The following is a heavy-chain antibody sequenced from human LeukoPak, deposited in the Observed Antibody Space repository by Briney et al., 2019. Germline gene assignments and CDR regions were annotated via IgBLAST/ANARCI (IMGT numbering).Heavy chain of an antibody. J-gene: IGHJ6*04. Sequence: PGGSLRLSCAASGFTLSSYEMNRVRQALGKGAEWGSYISSTGSTIYYADCVKGRFTISRDNAKNSLYLQMNSLRAEDTAVYYCAELGITIVGGGRGKGTTVTISS. D-gene: IGHD3-3*01. V-gene: IGHV3-48*03. CDR2: ISSTGSTI. CDR3: AELGITIVGGG. CDR1: GFTLSSYE.